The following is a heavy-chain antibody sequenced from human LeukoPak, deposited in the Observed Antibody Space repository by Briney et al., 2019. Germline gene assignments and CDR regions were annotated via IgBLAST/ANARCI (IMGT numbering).Heavy chain of an antibody. Sequence: ASVKVSCKASRYTFTGYYMHWVRQAPGQGLEWMGWINPNSGGTNYAQKFQGRVTMTRDTSISTAYMELSRLRSDDTAVYYCARDYLDGSGSYLAGWGQGTLVTVSS. V-gene: IGHV1-2*02. J-gene: IGHJ4*02. CDR1: RYTFTGYY. CDR2: INPNSGGT. D-gene: IGHD3-10*01. CDR3: ARDYLDGSGSYLAG.